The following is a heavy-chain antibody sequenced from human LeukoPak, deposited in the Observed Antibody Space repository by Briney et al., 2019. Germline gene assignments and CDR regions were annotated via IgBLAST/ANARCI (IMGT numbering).Heavy chain of an antibody. CDR2: ISYDGSNK. CDR3: AKDQIQYGSGSYPTLDY. V-gene: IGHV3-30*18. J-gene: IGHJ4*02. Sequence: GTSLRLSCAASGFTFSSYGLHWVRQAPGKGLEWVALISYDGSNKYYVDSVKGRFTISRDNSKNTLYLQMNSLRPEDTAVYYCAKDQIQYGSGSYPTLDYWGQGTLVTVSS. CDR1: GFTFSSYG. D-gene: IGHD3-10*01.